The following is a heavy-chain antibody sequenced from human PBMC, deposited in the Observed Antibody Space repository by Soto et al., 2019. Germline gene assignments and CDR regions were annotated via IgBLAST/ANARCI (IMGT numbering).Heavy chain of an antibody. Sequence: EVQLLESGGGLVQPGGSLRLSCAASGFTFSSYAMSWVRQAPGKGLEWVSAISGSGGSTDYADSVKGRFTISRDNSKNTLYLQMNSLRAEDTVVYYCVLWPPYYFDYWGQGTLVTVSS. J-gene: IGHJ4*02. CDR3: VLWPPYYFDY. D-gene: IGHD3-10*01. CDR2: ISGSGGST. V-gene: IGHV3-23*01. CDR1: GFTFSSYA.